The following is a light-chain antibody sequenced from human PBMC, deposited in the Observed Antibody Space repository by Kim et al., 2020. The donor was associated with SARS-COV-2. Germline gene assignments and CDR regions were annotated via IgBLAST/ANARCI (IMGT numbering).Light chain of an antibody. CDR3: QQSYSTPYT. CDR1: QSISSY. V-gene: IGKV1-39*01. CDR2: AAS. J-gene: IGKJ2*01. Sequence: SASVRGRVTITCRASQSISSYFNWYQQKPGRAPKLLIYAASRLQSGVPSRFSGSGSRTDFTLTISSLQPEDVATYYCQQSYSTPYTFGQGTKLEI.